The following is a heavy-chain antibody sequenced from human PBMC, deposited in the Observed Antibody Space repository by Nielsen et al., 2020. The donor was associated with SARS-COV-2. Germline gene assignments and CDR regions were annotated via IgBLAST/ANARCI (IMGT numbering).Heavy chain of an antibody. D-gene: IGHD3-3*01. Sequence: WVRQAPGQGLEWMGRIIPILGIANYAQKFQGRVTITADKSTSTAYMELSSLRSEDTAVYYCARVSPPSYYDFWSGYYTVYYYGMDVWGQGTTVTVSS. CDR2: IIPILGIA. CDR3: ARVSPPSYYDFWSGYYTVYYYGMDV. V-gene: IGHV1-69*04. J-gene: IGHJ6*02.